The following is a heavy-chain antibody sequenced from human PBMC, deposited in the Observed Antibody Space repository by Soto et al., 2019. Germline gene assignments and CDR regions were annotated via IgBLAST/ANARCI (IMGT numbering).Heavy chain of an antibody. J-gene: IGHJ4*02. V-gene: IGHV4-34*01. Sequence: SETLSLTCSIYSGSLSGYYWSWIRQPPGTGLEWIGEISQSGNTNYSPSLTRRVSISIDTSKKQFSLNLASVSAADTAVYYCARAPKVSGSSQTRPDFWGQGTLVTVSS. D-gene: IGHD6-6*01. CDR1: SGSLSGYY. CDR3: ARAPKVSGSSQTRPDF. CDR2: ISQSGNT.